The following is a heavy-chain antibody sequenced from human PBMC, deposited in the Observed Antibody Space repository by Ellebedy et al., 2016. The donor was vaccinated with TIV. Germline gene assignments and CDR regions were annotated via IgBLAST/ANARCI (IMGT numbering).Heavy chain of an antibody. J-gene: IGHJ4*02. CDR2: INQDGSDD. Sequence: GESLKISXAASGFTFSYHWMNWVRQAPEKGLEWVATINQDGSDDDYVDSVQGRFTISRDNAKNSLYLQMNSLRAGDTAVYYCVTGTVGRGTPAYWGQGTLVTVSS. CDR3: VTGTVGRGTPAY. D-gene: IGHD3-10*01. CDR1: GFTFSYHW. V-gene: IGHV3-7*03.